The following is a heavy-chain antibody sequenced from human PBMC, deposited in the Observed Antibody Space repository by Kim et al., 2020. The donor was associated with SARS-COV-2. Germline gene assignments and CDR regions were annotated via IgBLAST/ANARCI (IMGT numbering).Heavy chain of an antibody. CDR2: ISGSGGST. J-gene: IGHJ5*02. D-gene: IGHD5-12*01. CDR1: GFTFSSYA. CDR3: AKSGGFGDQKWVRGYSGYDYKGPFDP. V-gene: IGHV3-23*01. Sequence: GGSLRLSCAASGFTFSSYAMSWVRQAPGKGLEWVSAISGSGGSTYYADSVKGRFTISRDNSKNTLYLQMNSLRAEDTAVYYCAKSGGFGDQKWVRGYSGYDYKGPFDPWGQGTLVTVSS.